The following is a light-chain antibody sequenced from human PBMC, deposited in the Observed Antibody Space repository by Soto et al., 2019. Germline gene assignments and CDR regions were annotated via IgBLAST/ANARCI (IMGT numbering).Light chain of an antibody. V-gene: IGKV3-15*01. CDR1: QSVNSN. Sequence: EIVMTQSPATLSVSPGERATLSCRASQSVNSNLAWYQQKPGQAPRLLIYGASTRATGIPVRFSGSGSGTDFTLTISSLEPEDFAVYYCQQRGNWPSFGGGTKVDIK. J-gene: IGKJ4*01. CDR2: GAS. CDR3: QQRGNWPS.